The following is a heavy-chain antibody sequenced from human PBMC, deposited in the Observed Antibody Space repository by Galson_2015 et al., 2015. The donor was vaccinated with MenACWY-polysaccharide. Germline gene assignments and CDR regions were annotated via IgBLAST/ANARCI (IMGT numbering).Heavy chain of an antibody. Sequence: QSGAEVTKPGESLKISCKGSGYSLSNYWIGWVRQMPGKGLEWMGIIYSSDSDTRYSPSFQGQVSISVDKSISTAYLQWSSLKASDTAMYYCARVSGYYSADYWGQGTLVTVSS. J-gene: IGHJ4*02. D-gene: IGHD3-3*01. CDR1: GYSLSNYW. CDR3: ARVSGYYSADY. V-gene: IGHV5-51*01. CDR2: IYSSDSDT.